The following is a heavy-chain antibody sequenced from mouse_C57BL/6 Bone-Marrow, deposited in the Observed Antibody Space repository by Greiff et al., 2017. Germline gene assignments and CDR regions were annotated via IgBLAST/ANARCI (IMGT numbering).Heavy chain of an antibody. CDR2: IWSGGST. Sequence: VHLVESGPGLVQPSPSLSITCTVSGFSLTSYGVHWVRQSPGKGLEWLGVIWSGGSTDYNAAFISRLSISKDNSKSQVFFTMNSLQADDTAIYYVASYERDAMDYWCQGTSVTVSS. J-gene: IGHJ4*01. CDR1: GFSLTSYG. V-gene: IGHV2-2*01. D-gene: IGHD1-1*01. CDR3: ASYERDAMDY.